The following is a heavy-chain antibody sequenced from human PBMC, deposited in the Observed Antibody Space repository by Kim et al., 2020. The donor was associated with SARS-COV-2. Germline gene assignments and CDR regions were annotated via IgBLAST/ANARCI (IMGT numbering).Heavy chain of an antibody. D-gene: IGHD1-7*01. CDR1: GGSISSYY. CDR3: ARIVRGTGTGYYYYGMDV. CDR2: IYYSGST. J-gene: IGHJ6*02. V-gene: IGHV4-59*13. Sequence: SETLSLTCTVSGGSISSYYWSWIRQPPGKGLEWIGYIYYSGSTNYNPSLKSRVTISVDTSKNQFSLKLSSVTAADTAVYYCARIVRGTGTGYYYYGMDVWGQGTTVTVSS.